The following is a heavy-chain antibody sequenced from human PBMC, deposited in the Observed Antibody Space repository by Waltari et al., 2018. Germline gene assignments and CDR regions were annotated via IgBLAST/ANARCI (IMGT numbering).Heavy chain of an antibody. CDR1: GGSFSGYY. CDR2: INHSGST. V-gene: IGHV4-34*01. CDR3: ARDHGEGATFDP. J-gene: IGHJ5*02. Sequence: QVQLQQWGAGLLKPSETLSLTCAVYGGSFSGYYWSWIRQPPGKGLEWIGEINHSGSTNYNPSLKSRVTISVDTSKNQFSLKLSSVTAADTAVYYCARDHGEGATFDPWGQGTLVTVSS. D-gene: IGHD1-26*01.